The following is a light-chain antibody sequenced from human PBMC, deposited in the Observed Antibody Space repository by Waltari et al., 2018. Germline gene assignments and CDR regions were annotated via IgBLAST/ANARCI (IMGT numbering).Light chain of an antibody. CDR2: SNN. V-gene: IGLV1-44*01. CDR3: AAWDDSLNGVV. J-gene: IGLJ2*01. Sequence: QSVLTQPPSASGTPGQRVTIPCSGSSPHIGRNTVHWYQQLPGTAPKLHIYSNNQRPSGVSDRFSGSKSGTSASLAISGLQSEDEADYYCAAWDDSLNGVVFGGGTKLTVL. CDR1: SPHIGRNT.